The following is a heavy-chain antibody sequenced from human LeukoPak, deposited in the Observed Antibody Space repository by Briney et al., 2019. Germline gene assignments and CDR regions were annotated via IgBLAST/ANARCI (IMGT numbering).Heavy chain of an antibody. J-gene: IGHJ6*03. CDR3: ARAAGYCSGGSCYNYMDV. CDR1: GYTFTGYY. CDR2: INFNSGAT. D-gene: IGHD2-15*01. V-gene: IGHV1-2*02. Sequence: ASVKVSCKASGYTFTGYYIHWVRQAPGQGLEWMGWINFNSGATNFAQKFRGRVTLTRDTSISTAYMELSSLRSEDTAVYYCARAAGYCSGGSCYNYMDVWGKGTTVTISS.